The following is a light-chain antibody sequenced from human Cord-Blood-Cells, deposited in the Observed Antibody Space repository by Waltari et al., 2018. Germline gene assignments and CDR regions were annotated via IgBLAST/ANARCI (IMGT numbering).Light chain of an antibody. CDR1: SSDVGGYNY. CDR3: CSYAGSYNYV. V-gene: IGLV2-11*01. Sequence: QSALTQPRSVSGSPGQSVTICCTGTSSDVGGYNYVSWYQQHPGKAPKLMIYDVSKRPSGVPDRFSGSKSGNTASLTISGLQAEDEADYYCCSYAGSYNYVFGTGTKVTVL. CDR2: DVS. J-gene: IGLJ1*01.